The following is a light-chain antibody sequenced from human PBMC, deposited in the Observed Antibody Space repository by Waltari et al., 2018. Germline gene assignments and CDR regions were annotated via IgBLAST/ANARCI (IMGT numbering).Light chain of an antibody. Sequence: DIQMTQSPSSLSASVGDNVTITCRATQGISSWLAWYQQTPGTAPKSLLYAASNLQSGVPSRFSGSGSGTDFTLTISGLQPEDFATYYCRQYDEVPFTFGRGTEVDVK. CDR3: RQYDEVPFT. CDR1: QGISSW. V-gene: IGKV1D-16*01. J-gene: IGKJ3*01. CDR2: AAS.